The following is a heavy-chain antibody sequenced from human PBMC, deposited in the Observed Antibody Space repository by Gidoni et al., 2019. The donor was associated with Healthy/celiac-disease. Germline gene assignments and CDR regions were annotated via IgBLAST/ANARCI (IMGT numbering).Heavy chain of an antibody. Sequence: QVPLVQSGAQVNKPGDAVKVSCKGSGYTFTGYYMPWVRQAPGQGLEGMGWINPHSGGTNYAQTFQGRLTMPRDTSISTAYMELSRLRSDDTAVYYCASDRWIQPNNWFDPWGQGTLVTVSS. D-gene: IGHD5-18*01. CDR1: GYTFTGYY. CDR3: ASDRWIQPNNWFDP. V-gene: IGHV1-2*02. CDR2: INPHSGGT. J-gene: IGHJ5*02.